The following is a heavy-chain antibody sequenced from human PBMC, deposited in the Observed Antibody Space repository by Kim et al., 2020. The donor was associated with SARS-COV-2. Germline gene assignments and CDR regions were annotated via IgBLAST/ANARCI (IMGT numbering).Heavy chain of an antibody. Sequence: GGSLRLSCAASGFTISNYGMTWVRQAPGKGLEWVSGIRSGGRTGYADSVKGRFTISRDDSTNTLHLQMNSLTAEDTAIYYCTKGGPGSPIDYWGQGTLVTVSP. J-gene: IGHJ4*02. CDR3: TKGGPGSPIDY. D-gene: IGHD2-2*01. CDR2: IRSGGRT. V-gene: IGHV3-23*01. CDR1: GFTISNYG.